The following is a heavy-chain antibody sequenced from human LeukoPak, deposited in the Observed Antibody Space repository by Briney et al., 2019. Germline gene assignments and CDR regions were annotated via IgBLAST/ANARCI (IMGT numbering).Heavy chain of an antibody. D-gene: IGHD3-9*01. Sequence: GGSLRLSCAASGFTFDGYAMHWVRQAPGKGLEWVSLISGDGGRTYYADSVKGRFTISRDNSKNSLYLRMNSLRTEDTALYYCAKTYYDILTGYWYYGMDVWGQGTTVTVSS. CDR1: GFTFDGYA. J-gene: IGHJ6*02. CDR2: ISGDGGRT. CDR3: AKTYYDILTGYWYYGMDV. V-gene: IGHV3-43*02.